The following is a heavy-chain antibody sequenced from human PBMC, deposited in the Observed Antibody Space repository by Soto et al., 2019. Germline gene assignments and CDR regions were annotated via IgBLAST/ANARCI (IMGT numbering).Heavy chain of an antibody. Sequence: EVQLVESGGGLVQPGGSLRLSCAASGFTFFAYWIHWVRQVPGKGLVWVSRINSDGSHTSYADSVRGRFTISRDNSKNTVYLQMNSLTAEDTSVYYYANEGDYGDYAGENWFDSWGQGSLVTVSS. V-gene: IGHV3-74*01. CDR1: GFTFFAYW. CDR3: ANEGDYGDYAGENWFDS. J-gene: IGHJ5*01. D-gene: IGHD4-17*01. CDR2: INSDGSHT.